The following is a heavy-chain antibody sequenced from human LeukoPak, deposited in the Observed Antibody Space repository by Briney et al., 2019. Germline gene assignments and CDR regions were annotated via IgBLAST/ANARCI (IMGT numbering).Heavy chain of an antibody. D-gene: IGHD3-10*01. J-gene: IGHJ6*02. CDR2: IYPGDSDT. V-gene: IGHV5-51*01. CDR3: ARTQHYYGSGNQYYYYYYGMDV. Sequence: GESLKISCKGSGYSFTSYWIGWVRQMPGKGLEWMGIIYPGDSDTRYSPAFQGQVTISADKSISTAYLQRSRLKASDTAMYYYARTQHYYGSGNQYYYYYYGMDVWGQGTTVTVSS. CDR1: GYSFTSYW.